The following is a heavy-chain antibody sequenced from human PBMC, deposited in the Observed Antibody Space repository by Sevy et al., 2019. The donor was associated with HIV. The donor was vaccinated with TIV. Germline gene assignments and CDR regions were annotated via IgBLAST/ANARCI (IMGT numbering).Heavy chain of an antibody. CDR1: RFTLNKAW. J-gene: IGHJ4*01. Sequence: GGSLRLSCAASRFTLNKAWMNWVRQAPGKGLEWVGRIKSETDGGTTYYAEPVKGRFSISRDDSKNTLYLQMNSLKIEDTAVYYCSMEDGYNYFDYWGHGALVTVSS. CDR3: SMEDGYNYFDY. V-gene: IGHV3-15*07. CDR2: IKSETDGGTT. D-gene: IGHD5-12*01.